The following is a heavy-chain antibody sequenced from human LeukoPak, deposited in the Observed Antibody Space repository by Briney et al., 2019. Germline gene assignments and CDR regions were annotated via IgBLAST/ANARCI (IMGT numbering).Heavy chain of an antibody. CDR3: AKDANYLDSSGYFIPFDY. D-gene: IGHD3-22*01. V-gene: IGHV3-23*01. CDR2: ISGNGLQT. J-gene: IGHJ4*02. Sequence: GGSLILSCAASGFTFSRYWMHWVRHLPGKGLEWVSTISGNGLQTFYAASVKGRFSVSRDNSKNIVYLQMDSPRADDSALYSCAKDANYLDSSGYFIPFDYWGPGTLVTVAS. CDR1: GFTFSRYW.